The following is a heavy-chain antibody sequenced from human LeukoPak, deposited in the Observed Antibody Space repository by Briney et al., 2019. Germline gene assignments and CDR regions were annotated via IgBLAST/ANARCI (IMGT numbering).Heavy chain of an antibody. Sequence: GASVKVSCKASGYTFTGYYMHWVRQAPGQGLEWMGWINPNSGGTNYAQKFQGRVTMTRDTSISTTYMELSGLSSDDTAVYYCAGRPDTGSIPLFDYWGQGTLVTVSS. V-gene: IGHV1-2*02. CDR1: GYTFTGYY. D-gene: IGHD5-18*01. J-gene: IGHJ4*02. CDR2: INPNSGGT. CDR3: AGRPDTGSIPLFDY.